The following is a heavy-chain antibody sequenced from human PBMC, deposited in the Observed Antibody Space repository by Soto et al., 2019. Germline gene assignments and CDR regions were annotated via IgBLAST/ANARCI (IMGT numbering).Heavy chain of an antibody. J-gene: IGHJ4*02. V-gene: IGHV4-31*02. CDR1: GDSIRSGSSY. Sequence: PXETLSLTCTVSGDSIRSGSSYGTWIRQHPGEGLEWLGYISSSANTYYNPSLRSRVSISADTSENQFSLRLTSVTAADTAVYHCARGLISRSYYFDYWGQGALVTVSS. CDR3: ARGLISRSYYFDY. CDR2: ISSSANT. D-gene: IGHD3-3*02.